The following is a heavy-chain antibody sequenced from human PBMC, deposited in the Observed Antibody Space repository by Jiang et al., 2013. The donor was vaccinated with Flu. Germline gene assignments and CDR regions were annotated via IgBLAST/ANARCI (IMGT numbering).Heavy chain of an antibody. V-gene: IGHV3-23*04. Sequence: QLVESGGGLVQPGGSLRLSCAASGFTFSTYAMSWVRQAPGKGLEWVSAISGSGGRTYYADSVKGRFTISRDNSKNTLYLQMNSLRAEDTAVYYCAKCRSGASCYSVFDYWGQGTLVTVSS. CDR2: ISGSGGRT. CDR1: GFTFSTYA. CDR3: AKCRSGASCYSVFDY. J-gene: IGHJ4*02. D-gene: IGHD2-15*01.